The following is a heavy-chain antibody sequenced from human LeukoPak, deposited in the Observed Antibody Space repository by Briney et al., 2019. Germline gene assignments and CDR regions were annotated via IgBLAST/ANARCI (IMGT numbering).Heavy chain of an antibody. D-gene: IGHD1-26*01. J-gene: IGHJ4*02. CDR1: GFTFSSYS. CDR2: INNNGGAT. V-gene: IGHV3-64D*06. Sequence: GGSLRISCSASGFTFSSYSMDWVRQAPGKGPEYVSGINNNGGATQYVDSVKGRFTISRDNSKNTVYLQMSSLRHEDTAVYYCVKAKVGATFDSWGQGTLVTVSS. CDR3: VKAKVGATFDS.